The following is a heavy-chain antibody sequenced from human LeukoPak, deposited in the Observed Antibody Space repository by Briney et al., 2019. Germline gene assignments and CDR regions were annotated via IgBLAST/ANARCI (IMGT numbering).Heavy chain of an antibody. V-gene: IGHV1-69*13. CDR3: ARVPPGGIVVVPAAIGDYYYYYYMDV. J-gene: IGHJ6*03. CDR2: IIHIFGTA. CDR1: GGTFSSYA. D-gene: IGHD2-2*01. Sequence: ASVKVSCKASGGTFSSYAISWVRQAPGQGLEWMGGIIHIFGTANYAQKFQGRVTITADESTSTAYMELSSLRSEDTAVYYCARVPPGGIVVVPAAIGDYYYYYYMDVWGKGTTVTVSS.